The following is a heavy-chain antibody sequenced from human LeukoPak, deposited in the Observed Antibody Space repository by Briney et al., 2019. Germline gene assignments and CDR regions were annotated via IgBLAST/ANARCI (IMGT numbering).Heavy chain of an antibody. CDR3: ARSKAVLLWFGESDY. V-gene: IGHV1-3*01. Sequence: ASVKVSCKASGYTFTSYAMHWVRQAPGQRLEWMGWTNAGNGNTKYSQKFQGRVTITRDTSASTAYMELSSLRSEDTAVYYCARSKAVLLWFGESDYWGQGTLVTVSS. CDR2: TNAGNGNT. CDR1: GYTFTSYA. D-gene: IGHD3-10*01. J-gene: IGHJ4*02.